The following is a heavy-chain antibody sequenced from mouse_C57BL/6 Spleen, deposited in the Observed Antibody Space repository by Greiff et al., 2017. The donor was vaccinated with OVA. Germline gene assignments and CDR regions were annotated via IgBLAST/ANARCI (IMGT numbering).Heavy chain of an antibody. V-gene: IGHV5-9-1*02. CDR1: GFTFSSYA. J-gene: IGHJ3*01. CDR3: TRLMVTTSGGLAY. D-gene: IGHD2-2*01. CDR2: ISRGGDYI. Sequence: EVQGVESGEGLVKPGGSLKLSCAASGFTFSSYAMSWVRQTPEKRLEWVGYISRGGDYIYYADTVKGRVTISRDNSRNTLYLQMSSLKSEDTAMEYCTRLMVTTSGGLAYWGQGTLVTVSA.